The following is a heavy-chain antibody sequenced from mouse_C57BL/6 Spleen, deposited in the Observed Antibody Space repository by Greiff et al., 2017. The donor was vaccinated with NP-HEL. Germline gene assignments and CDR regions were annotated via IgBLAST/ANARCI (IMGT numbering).Heavy chain of an antibody. CDR3: ARSGSYWYFDV. CDR2: IDPNSGGT. V-gene: IGHV1-72*01. D-gene: IGHD1-1*01. J-gene: IGHJ1*03. CDR1: GYTFTSYW. Sequence: QVQLKQPGAELVKPGASVKLSCKASGYTFTSYWMHWVKQRPGRGLEGIGRIDPNSGGTKYNEKFKSKATLTVDKPSSTAYMQLSSLTSEDSAVYYCARSGSYWYFDVWGTGTTVTVSS.